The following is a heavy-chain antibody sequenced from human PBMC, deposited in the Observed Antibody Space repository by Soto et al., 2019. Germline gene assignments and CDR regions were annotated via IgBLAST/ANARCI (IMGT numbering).Heavy chain of an antibody. Sequence: PSETLSLTCTVSGGSISSYYWSWIRQPPGKGLEWIGYIYYSGSTNYNPSLKSRVTISVDTSKNQFSLKLSSVTAADTAVYYCARLDYGERGWFDPWGQGTLVTVSS. CDR3: ARLDYGERGWFDP. CDR2: IYYSGST. D-gene: IGHD4-17*01. J-gene: IGHJ5*02. CDR1: GGSISSYY. V-gene: IGHV4-59*08.